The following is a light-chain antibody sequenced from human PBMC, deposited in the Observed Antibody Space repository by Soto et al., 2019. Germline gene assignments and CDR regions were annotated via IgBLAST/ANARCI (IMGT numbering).Light chain of an antibody. Sequence: DIVMTPSPDSLAVSLGERATINCKSSQSILYSYNKKNYLAWYQPKPGQPPNLLIYWASTRASGVPDRFSGSGSGTDFTLTISSLQTEDVAVYYCQQYYDAPRTFGQGTKVEIK. V-gene: IGKV4-1*01. J-gene: IGKJ2*01. CDR1: QSILYSYNKKNY. CDR3: QQYYDAPRT. CDR2: WAS.